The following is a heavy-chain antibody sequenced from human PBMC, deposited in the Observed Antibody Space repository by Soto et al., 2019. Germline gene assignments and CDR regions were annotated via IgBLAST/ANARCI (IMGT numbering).Heavy chain of an antibody. CDR3: ARYIPGVRYYCRDV. J-gene: IGHJ6*02. CDR2: IGESGNHT. Sequence: EVQLLESGGGLVQPGGSLRLSCAASGFTFSSYAMKWVRQAPGKGLEWVSLIGESGNHTYYADSVKGRFTISRDNSVNKLLMEMYSLRDEDMAVYYCARYIPGVRYYCRDVWGQGTTVTVSS. D-gene: IGHD2-2*01. V-gene: IGHV3-23*01. CDR1: GFTFSSYA.